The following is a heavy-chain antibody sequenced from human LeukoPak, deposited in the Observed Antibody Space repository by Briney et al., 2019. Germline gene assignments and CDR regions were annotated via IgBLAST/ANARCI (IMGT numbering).Heavy chain of an antibody. CDR3: ARQKAIIRRTVDAFDM. D-gene: IGHD1-1*01. Sequence: GGSLRLSCAGSGFTFSSNWMSWVRQAPGKGLERVANIKQDGSEKYYVDSVKGRFTISRDNAKNSLYLQMNSLRAEDTAVYYCARQKAIIRRTVDAFDMWGQGTMVTVSS. V-gene: IGHV3-7*01. J-gene: IGHJ3*02. CDR1: GFTFSSNW. CDR2: IKQDGSEK.